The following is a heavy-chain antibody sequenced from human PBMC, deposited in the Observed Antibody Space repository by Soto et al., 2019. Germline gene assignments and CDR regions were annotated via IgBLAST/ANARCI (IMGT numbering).Heavy chain of an antibody. V-gene: IGHV3-23*01. CDR1: GFTFSSYA. J-gene: IGHJ5*01. CDR3: AKDTRHADYVRWFVS. D-gene: IGHD3-16*01. CDR2: ITASGGRT. Sequence: EVHLLESGGGLVQPGGSLRLSCIASGFTFSSYAMTWVRQAPGRGLEGVSGITASGGRTYYGESVKGRFTISRDNSKSTLYLQMNSLRAEDTAVYFCAKDTRHADYVRWFVSWGQGTLVTVSS.